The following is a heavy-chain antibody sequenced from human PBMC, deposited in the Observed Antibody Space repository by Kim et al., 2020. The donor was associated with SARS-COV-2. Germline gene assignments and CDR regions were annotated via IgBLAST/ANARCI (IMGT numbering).Heavy chain of an antibody. CDR3: ARAPGGTLFGVVIADYY. V-gene: IGHV3-21*01. CDR2: IRSSSSYK. J-gene: IGHJ6*01. Sequence: GGSLRLSCAASGFTFSSYSMNWVRQAPGKGLEWVSSIRSSSSYKYYADSVKGRFTISRDNAKNSLYLQMNSLRVEDTAVYYCARAPGGTLFGVVIADYY. D-gene: IGHD3-3*01. CDR1: GFTFSSYS.